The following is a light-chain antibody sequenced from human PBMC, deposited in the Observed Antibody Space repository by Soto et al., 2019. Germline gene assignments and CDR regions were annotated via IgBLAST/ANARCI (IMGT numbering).Light chain of an antibody. CDR2: AAS. J-gene: IGKJ4*01. CDR1: QGIGNY. V-gene: IGKV1-27*01. Sequence: DIQMTQSPSSLSASVGDRVTITCRASQGIGNYLAWYQQKPGKVPKLLIYAASTLQSGVPSRFSGARSGMDFTVTISSLQPEDVATYYCQKYNSAPHTFGGGTKVDIK. CDR3: QKYNSAPHT.